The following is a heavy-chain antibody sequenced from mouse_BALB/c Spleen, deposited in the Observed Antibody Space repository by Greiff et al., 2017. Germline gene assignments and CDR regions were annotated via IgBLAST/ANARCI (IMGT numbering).Heavy chain of an antibody. Sequence: QPGAELVKPGASVKMSCKASGYTFTSYNMHWVKQTPGQGLEWIGAIYPGNGDTSYNQKFKGKATLTADKSSSTAYMQLSSLTSEDSAVYYCAREAYYGNYVGAMDYWGQGTSVTVSS. J-gene: IGHJ4*01. CDR3: AREAYYGNYVGAMDY. V-gene: IGHV1-12*01. CDR2: IYPGNGDT. D-gene: IGHD2-1*01. CDR1: GYTFTSYN.